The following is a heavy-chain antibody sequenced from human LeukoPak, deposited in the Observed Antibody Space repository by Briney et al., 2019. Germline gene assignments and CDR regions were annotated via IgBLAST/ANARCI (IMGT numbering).Heavy chain of an antibody. D-gene: IGHD3-9*01. Sequence: PGGSLRLSCAASGFTFSNYAMAWVRQAPGKGLECVSLISGSGGSTHYVDSVKGRFTTSRDNSKNTLYLQINSLRAEDTAVYYCAKQATGNYGIYDYWGQGTLVTVSS. V-gene: IGHV3-23*01. CDR3: AKQATGNYGIYDY. J-gene: IGHJ4*02. CDR1: GFTFSNYA. CDR2: ISGSGGST.